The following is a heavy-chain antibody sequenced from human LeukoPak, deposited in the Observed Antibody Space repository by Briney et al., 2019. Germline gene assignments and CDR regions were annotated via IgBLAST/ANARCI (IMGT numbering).Heavy chain of an antibody. Sequence: GSVKVSCKASGYTFTSYGTSWVRQAPGQGLEWMGWISAYNGNTNYAQKLQGRVTMTTDTSTSTAYMKLRSLRSDDTAVYYCARDAGQNWFDPWGQGTLVTVSS. J-gene: IGHJ5*02. D-gene: IGHD1-14*01. CDR1: GYTFTSYG. CDR2: ISAYNGNT. CDR3: ARDAGQNWFDP. V-gene: IGHV1-18*01.